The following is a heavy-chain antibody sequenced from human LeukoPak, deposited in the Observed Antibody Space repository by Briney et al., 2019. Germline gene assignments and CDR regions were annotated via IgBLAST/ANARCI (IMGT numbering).Heavy chain of an antibody. Sequence: ASVKVSCKASGYTFTSYAMHWVRQAPGQRLEWMGWINAGNGNTKYSQKFQGRVTITRDTSASTAYMELSSLRSEDTAVYYCARGPTAMVTRFDYWGQGTLVTVSS. V-gene: IGHV1-3*01. J-gene: IGHJ4*02. CDR1: GYTFTSYA. CDR2: INAGNGNT. D-gene: IGHD5-18*01. CDR3: ARGPTAMVTRFDY.